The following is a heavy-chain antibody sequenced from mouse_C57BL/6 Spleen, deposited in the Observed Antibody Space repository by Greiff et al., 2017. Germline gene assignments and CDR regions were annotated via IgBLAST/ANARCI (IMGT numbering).Heavy chain of an antibody. CDR3: ARRVYYGNYDYAMDY. Sequence: VQLQQPGAELVRPGTSVKLSCKASGYTFTSYWMHWVKQRPGQGLEWIGVIDPSDSYTNYNQKFKGKATLTVDTSSSTAYMQLSSLTSEDSAVYYCARRVYYGNYDYAMDYWGQGTSVTVSS. D-gene: IGHD2-1*01. CDR1: GYTFTSYW. CDR2: IDPSDSYT. V-gene: IGHV1-59*01. J-gene: IGHJ4*01.